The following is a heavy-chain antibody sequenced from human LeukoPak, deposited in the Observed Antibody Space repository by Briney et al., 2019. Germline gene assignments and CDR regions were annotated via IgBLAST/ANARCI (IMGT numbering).Heavy chain of an antibody. V-gene: IGHV3-30-3*01. CDR2: ISYDGSNK. D-gene: IGHD6-19*01. Sequence: GGSLRLSCAASGFTFSSYAMRWVRQAPGKGLEWVAVISYDGSNKYYADSVKGRFTISRDNSKNTLYLQMNSLRAEDTAVYYCAKGRDSSGWSDAFDIWGQGTMVTVSS. J-gene: IGHJ3*02. CDR3: AKGRDSSGWSDAFDI. CDR1: GFTFSSYA.